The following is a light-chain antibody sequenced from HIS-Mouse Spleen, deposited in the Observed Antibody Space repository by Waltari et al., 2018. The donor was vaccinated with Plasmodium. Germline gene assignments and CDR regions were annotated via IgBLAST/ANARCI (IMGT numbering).Light chain of an antibody. CDR3: QSYDSSNVL. Sequence: NFMLTQPHSVSESPGKTVTISCTRSSGSIASNYVQWYQQRPGSAPTTVIYEDNQRPYGVPYLFSGSIDSSSNSAAPTIPDLKTEDEADQYCQSYDSSNVLCSRGTKLTVL. CDR1: SGSIASNY. CDR2: EDN. V-gene: IGLV6-57*04. J-gene: IGLJ2*01.